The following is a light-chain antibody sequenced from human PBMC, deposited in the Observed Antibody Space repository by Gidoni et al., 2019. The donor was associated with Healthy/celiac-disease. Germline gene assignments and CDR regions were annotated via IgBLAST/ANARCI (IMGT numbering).Light chain of an antibody. CDR3: AAGDDSLNGVV. J-gene: IGLJ2*01. CDR2: SNN. CDR1: SANIGSNT. Sequence: QSVLTPPPSAPVTPGQSVIISCSRNSANIGSNTVYWYQQPPGTAPILLIYSNNQRPSGVPDRFSGSRSGTSASLAISGLQSEDEADYYCAAGDDSLNGVVFGGGTKLTVL. V-gene: IGLV1-44*01.